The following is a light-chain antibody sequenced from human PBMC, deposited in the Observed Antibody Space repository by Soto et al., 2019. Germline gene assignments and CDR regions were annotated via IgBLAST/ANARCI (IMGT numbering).Light chain of an antibody. J-gene: IGKJ2*01. CDR1: QGISSY. V-gene: IGKV1-39*01. CDR3: QQTFSKFLYT. CDR2: AAS. Sequence: IRMTQSPSSFSASTGDRVTITCRASQGISSYLNWYQQKPGKAPKLLIYAASSLQSGVPSRFSGSGSETDFTLTISSLQPEDFATYYCQQTFSKFLYTFGQGTKLEIK.